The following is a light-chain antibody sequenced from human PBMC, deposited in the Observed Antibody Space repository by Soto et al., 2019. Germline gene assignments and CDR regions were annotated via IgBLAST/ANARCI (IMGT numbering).Light chain of an antibody. CDR1: SGHSSYA. CDR2: INSDGSH. CDR3: QTWGTGIGV. V-gene: IGLV4-69*02. Sequence: QLVLTQSPPASASLGASVKLTCTLSSGHSSYAIAWHQQQPEKGPRYLMKINSDGSHSKADGIPDRFSGSSSGAERYLTISSLQSEDEADYYCQTWGTGIGVFGGGTKLTVL. J-gene: IGLJ3*02.